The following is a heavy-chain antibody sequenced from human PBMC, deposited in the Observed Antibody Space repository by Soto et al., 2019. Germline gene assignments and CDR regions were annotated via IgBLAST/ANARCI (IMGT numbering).Heavy chain of an antibody. V-gene: IGHV1-18*01. Sequence: QVQLVQSGAEVKKPGASVKVSCKASGYTFTSYGISWVRQAPGQGLEWMGWISAYNGNTNYAQKLQGRVTMTTDTSTSTAYMELRSLRSDDTAVYYCACCIVGATTPYYYYGMDVWGQGTTVTVSS. D-gene: IGHD1-26*01. CDR2: ISAYNGNT. CDR1: GYTFTSYG. CDR3: ACCIVGATTPYYYYGMDV. J-gene: IGHJ6*02.